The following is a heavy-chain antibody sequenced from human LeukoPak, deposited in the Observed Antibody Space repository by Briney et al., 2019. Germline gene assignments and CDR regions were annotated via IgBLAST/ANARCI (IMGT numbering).Heavy chain of an antibody. V-gene: IGHV4-34*01. Sequence: SETLSLTCAVYGGSFSGYYWSWIRQPPGKGLEWIGEINHSGSTNYNPSLKSRVTISVDTSKNQFSLKLSSVTAADTAVYYCARGKRRRQQLVQGSFDYWGQGTLVTVSS. D-gene: IGHD6-13*01. CDR1: GGSFSGYY. CDR2: INHSGST. CDR3: ARGKRRRQQLVQGSFDY. J-gene: IGHJ4*02.